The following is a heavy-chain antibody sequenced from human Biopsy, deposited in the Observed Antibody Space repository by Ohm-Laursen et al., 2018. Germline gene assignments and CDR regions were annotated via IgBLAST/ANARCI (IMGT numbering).Heavy chain of an antibody. V-gene: IGHV1-69*06. J-gene: IGHJ1*01. Sequence: ASVKVSCKAPGGTFSNYGVNWVRQAPGQGLEWLGGNIPTLGTGNYAQKFQDRVTVAADTSTSTATMELRSLRSDDTAVYYCATKLTGYFHHWGQGTLVTVSS. CDR3: ATKLTGYFHH. CDR1: GGTFSNYG. D-gene: IGHD1/OR15-1a*01. CDR2: NIPTLGTG.